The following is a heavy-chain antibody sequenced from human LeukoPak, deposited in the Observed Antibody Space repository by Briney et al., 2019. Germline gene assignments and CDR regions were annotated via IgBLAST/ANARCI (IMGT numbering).Heavy chain of an antibody. Sequence: SVKVSCKASGGTFSSYAISWVRQAPGQGLEWMGGIIPIFGTATYAQKFQGRVTITTDESTSTAYMELSSLRSEDTAVYYCARGENQLLNIRDNWFDPWGQGTLVTVSS. D-gene: IGHD2-2*01. V-gene: IGHV1-69*05. CDR2: IIPIFGTA. CDR1: GGTFSSYA. J-gene: IGHJ5*02. CDR3: ARGENQLLNIRDNWFDP.